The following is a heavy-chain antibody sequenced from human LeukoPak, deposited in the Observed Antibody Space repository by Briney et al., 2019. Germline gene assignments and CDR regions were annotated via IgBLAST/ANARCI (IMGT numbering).Heavy chain of an antibody. CDR3: VKGSDLLTGSDGFSFDR. V-gene: IGHV3-64D*06. D-gene: IGHD3-9*01. CDR1: GFTFSSYG. CDR2: ISSNGGST. J-gene: IGHJ5*02. Sequence: PGGSLRLSCSASGFTFSSYGMHWVRQAPGKGLEYVSSISSNGGSTYYADSVKGRFTISRDNSKNTLYLQMNSLRAEDTALYYCVKGSDLLTGSDGFSFDRWGQGTLVTVSS.